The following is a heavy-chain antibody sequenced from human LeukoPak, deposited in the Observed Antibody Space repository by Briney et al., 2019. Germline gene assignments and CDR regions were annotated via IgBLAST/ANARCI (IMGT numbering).Heavy chain of an antibody. D-gene: IGHD2-15*01. CDR3: AEARRVVDHFDY. CDR1: VFTLSSYA. CDR2: ISGSGGST. J-gene: IGHJ4*02. V-gene: IGHV3-23*01. Sequence: GGSLRLSCAPSVFTLSSYAMSGVPDAPGEGLEWVSAISGSGGSTYYADSVKGRFTISRDNSKNTLYLQMNSLRAEDTAVYYCAEARRVVDHFDYWGQGTLVTVSS.